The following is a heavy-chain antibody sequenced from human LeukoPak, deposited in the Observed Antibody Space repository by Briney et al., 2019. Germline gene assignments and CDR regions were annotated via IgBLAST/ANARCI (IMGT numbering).Heavy chain of an antibody. CDR3: ATTVPAPSEYFQH. CDR2: FDPEDGET. CDR1: GYTLTELS. J-gene: IGHJ1*01. V-gene: IGHV1-24*01. Sequence: ASVKVSCKVSGYTLTELSMHWVRQAPGKGLGWVGGFDPEDGETIYAQKFQGRVTLAEDTSTDTAYMELSSLRSEDTAVYYCATTVPAPSEYFQHWGQGTLVTVSS. D-gene: IGHD4-11*01.